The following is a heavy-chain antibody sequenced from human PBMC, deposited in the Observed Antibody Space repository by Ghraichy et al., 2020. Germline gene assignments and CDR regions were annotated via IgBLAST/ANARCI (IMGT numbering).Heavy chain of an antibody. CDR1: GFTFSSYG. Sequence: GGSLRLSCAASGFTFSSYGMNWVRQAPGKGLEWVAVIGYDGSNKDYADSVKGRFTISRDNSKNTLYLQMNSLRAEDTAVYYCARETEQLGRDYYYGMDVWGQGTTVTVSS. CDR2: IGYDGSNK. CDR3: ARETEQLGRDYYYGMDV. D-gene: IGHD6-6*01. J-gene: IGHJ6*02. V-gene: IGHV3-33*01.